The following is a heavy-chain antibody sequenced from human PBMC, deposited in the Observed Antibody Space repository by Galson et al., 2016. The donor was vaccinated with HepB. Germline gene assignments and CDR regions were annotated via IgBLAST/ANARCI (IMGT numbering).Heavy chain of an antibody. J-gene: IGHJ5*02. D-gene: IGHD6-13*01. V-gene: IGHV4-61*02. CDR3: ARGTSSSWGRFRSLGVGDWFDP. Sequence: TLSLTCTSSGGPISSGSYYWRWIRQPAGKGLEWIGRLYPSGSTHYNPSPKSRVTLSVDTSKNQFSLKLSSVTAADTAVYYCARGTSSSWGRFRSLGVGDWFDPWGQGTLVTVSS. CDR2: LYPSGST. CDR1: GGPISSGSYY.